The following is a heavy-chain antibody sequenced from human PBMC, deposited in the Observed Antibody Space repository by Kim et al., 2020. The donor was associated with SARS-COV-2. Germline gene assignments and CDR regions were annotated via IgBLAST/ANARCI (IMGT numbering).Heavy chain of an antibody. CDR1: GGSISTYY. Sequence: SETLSLTCTVSGGSISTYYWSWIRQPPGKGLEWIGNIYYSGSTNYNPSLKSRVTISVDTSKNQFSLKVTSVTAADTAMYYCARAEAYYYGMDVWGQGTTVTVSS. J-gene: IGHJ6*02. CDR3: ARAEAYYYGMDV. CDR2: IYYSGST. V-gene: IGHV4-59*01.